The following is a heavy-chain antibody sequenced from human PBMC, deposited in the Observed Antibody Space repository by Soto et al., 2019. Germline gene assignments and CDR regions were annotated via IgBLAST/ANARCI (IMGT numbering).Heavy chain of an antibody. CDR1: GGSISSGDYY. CDR2: IYYSGNT. J-gene: IGHJ4*02. CDR3: TRHCPRGRRTFDY. D-gene: IGHD3-10*01. V-gene: IGHV4-61*08. Sequence: SETLSLTCTVSGGSISSGDYYWSWIRQPPGKGLEWIGYIYYSGNTNYNPSLMSRVTIFVDTSKNQFSLELSSVTAADTAVYYCTRHCPRGRRTFDYCGQGALVTVSS.